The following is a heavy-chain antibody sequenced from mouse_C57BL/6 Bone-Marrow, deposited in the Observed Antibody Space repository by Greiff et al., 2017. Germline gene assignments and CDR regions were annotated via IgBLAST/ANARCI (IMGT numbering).Heavy chain of an antibody. CDR2: IDPDNGDT. D-gene: IGHD2-12*01. V-gene: IGHV14-4*01. Sequence: VQLQQSGAELVRPGASVKLSCTASGFNIKDDYMHWVKQRPEQGLEWIGWIDPDNGDTEYASKFQGKATITADTSSNTAYLQLSRLTSEDTAVYYCTPYYSLDYWGQGTTLTVSS. J-gene: IGHJ2*01. CDR3: TPYYSLDY. CDR1: GFNIKDDY.